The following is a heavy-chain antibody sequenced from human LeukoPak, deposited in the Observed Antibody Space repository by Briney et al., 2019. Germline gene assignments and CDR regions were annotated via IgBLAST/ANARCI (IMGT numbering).Heavy chain of an antibody. CDR2: IPYDGSSK. V-gene: IGHV3-30*03. CDR3: ARVHAYCGGDCYSFPDY. J-gene: IGHJ4*02. Sequence: GGSLSLSCAASGFIFSNYGMHWVRQAPGKGLEWVAVIPYDGSSKFYADSVRGRFTISRDNSKNTLYLQMNSLRVEDTAVYYCARVHAYCGGDCYSFPDYWGQGTLVTVSS. CDR1: GFIFSNYG. D-gene: IGHD2-21*02.